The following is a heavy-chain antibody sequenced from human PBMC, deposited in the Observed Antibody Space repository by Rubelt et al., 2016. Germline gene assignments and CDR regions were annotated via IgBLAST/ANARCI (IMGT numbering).Heavy chain of an antibody. V-gene: IGHV3-7*01. CDR1: GFTFSSYW. J-gene: IGHJ4*02. CDR2: IKQDGSEK. D-gene: IGHD2-15*01. CDR3: ARGVSIVVVVAATELDY. Sequence: EVQLVESGGGLVKPGGSLRLSCAASGFTFSSYWMSWVRQAPGKGLEWVANIKQDGSEKYYVDSGKGRFTMSRDNAKNSRYLQMKSRRAEDTAVYYCARGVSIVVVVAATELDYWGQGTLVTVSS.